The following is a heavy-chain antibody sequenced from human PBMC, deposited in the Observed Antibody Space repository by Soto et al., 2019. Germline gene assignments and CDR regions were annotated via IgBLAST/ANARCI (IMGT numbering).Heavy chain of an antibody. J-gene: IGHJ6*02. CDR1: GGSISSGDYY. CDR2: IYYSGST. CDR3: ARATNSGSYFGYHDYYYGMDV. V-gene: IGHV4-30-4*01. D-gene: IGHD1-26*01. Sequence: QVQLQESGPGLVKPSQTLSLTCTVSGGSISSGDYYWSWIRQPPGKGLEWIGYIYYSGSTYYNRSLKRRVTIAVDTSKNQFSLKLSSVTAADTAVYYCARATNSGSYFGYHDYYYGMDVWGQGTTVTVSS.